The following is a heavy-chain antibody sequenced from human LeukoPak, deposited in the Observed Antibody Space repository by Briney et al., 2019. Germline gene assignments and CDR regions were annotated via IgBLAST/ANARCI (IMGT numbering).Heavy chain of an antibody. CDR2: IIPIFGTA. CDR3: ARGRWIQLWKPSYYFDY. Sequence: SVKVSFEASGGTFSSYAISWVRQAPGQGLEWMGGIIPIFGTANYAQKFQGRVTITADESTSTAYMELSSLRSEDTAVYYCARGRWIQLWKPSYYFDYWGQGTLVTVSS. D-gene: IGHD5-18*01. V-gene: IGHV1-69*13. J-gene: IGHJ4*02. CDR1: GGTFSSYA.